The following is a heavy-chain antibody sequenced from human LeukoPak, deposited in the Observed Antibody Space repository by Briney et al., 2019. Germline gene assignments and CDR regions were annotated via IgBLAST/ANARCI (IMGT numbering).Heavy chain of an antibody. J-gene: IGHJ4*02. CDR3: ARGVTSAWYLRYYFEY. Sequence: GGSLRLSCGASRYIFGSYWMSWVRQARGKGLEWVANIKQDGSETYYVDSVEGRFTISRDNAKNSLFLQMNSLRADDTALYYCARGVTSAWYLRYYFEYWGQGILVTVSS. CDR1: RYIFGSYW. D-gene: IGHD6-13*01. V-gene: IGHV3-7*03. CDR2: IKQDGSET.